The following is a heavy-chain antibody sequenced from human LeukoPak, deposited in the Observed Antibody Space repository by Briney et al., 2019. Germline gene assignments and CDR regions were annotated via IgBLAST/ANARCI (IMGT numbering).Heavy chain of an antibody. Sequence: GGSLRLSCAASGFTFSSYSMNWVRQAPGKGLEWVSSISSSSSYIYYADSVKGRFTISRDNAKNPLYLQMNSLRAEDTAVYYCARAPNAMGDFRMDVWGKGTTVTVSS. CDR1: GFTFSSYS. D-gene: IGHD3-3*01. CDR2: ISSSSSYI. CDR3: ARAPNAMGDFRMDV. V-gene: IGHV3-21*01. J-gene: IGHJ6*04.